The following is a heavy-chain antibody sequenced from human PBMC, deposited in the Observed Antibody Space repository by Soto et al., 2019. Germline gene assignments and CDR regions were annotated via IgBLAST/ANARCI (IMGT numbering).Heavy chain of an antibody. J-gene: IGHJ4*02. D-gene: IGHD3-22*01. Sequence: EVQLVESGGGLVQPGGSLRLSCAASGFTFSSYAMHWVRQAPGKGLEYVSAISSYGGSTYYANSVKGRFTISRDNSKKTLYLQMGTLRAEDMAVYYCARDPDSSGYYYFDYWGQGTLVTVSS. CDR3: ARDPDSSGYYYFDY. CDR1: GFTFSSYA. CDR2: ISSYGGST. V-gene: IGHV3-64*01.